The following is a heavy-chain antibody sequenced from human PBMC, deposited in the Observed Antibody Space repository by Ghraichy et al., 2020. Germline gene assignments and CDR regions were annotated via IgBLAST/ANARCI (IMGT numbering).Heavy chain of an antibody. CDR2: ISAYNGDT. D-gene: IGHD4-23*01. CDR1: GYTFTSYG. Sequence: ASVKVSCKASGYTFTSYGISWVRQAPGQGLEWMGWISAYNGDTNYAQKFQGRVTMTTDTSTSTAYMELRSLRSDDTAVYYCAGAGYGGNSIGDAFDIWGQGTMVTVSS. CDR3: AGAGYGGNSIGDAFDI. V-gene: IGHV1-18*01. J-gene: IGHJ3*02.